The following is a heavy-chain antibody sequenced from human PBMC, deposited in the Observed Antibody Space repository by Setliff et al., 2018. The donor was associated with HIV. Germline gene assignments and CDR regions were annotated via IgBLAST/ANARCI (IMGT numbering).Heavy chain of an antibody. Sequence: GGSLRLSCAVSGFIFRNYWMTWIRQAPGKGLEWISYISDTGNVNYADSVKGRFTISRDNAGNSLYLQMNSLRVEDTALYYCARDGVRVPNGDYLSVNWFDPWGQGTLVTVSS. CDR1: GFIFRNYW. CDR3: ARDGVRVPNGDYLSVNWFDP. CDR2: ISDTGNV. J-gene: IGHJ5*02. V-gene: IGHV3-21*05. D-gene: IGHD4-17*01.